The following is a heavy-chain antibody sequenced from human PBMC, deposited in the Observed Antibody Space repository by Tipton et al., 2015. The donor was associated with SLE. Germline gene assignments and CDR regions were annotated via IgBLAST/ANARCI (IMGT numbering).Heavy chain of an antibody. CDR2: INAYTGNT. D-gene: IGHD3-10*01. CDR3: AREAVRGVMDWFDP. Sequence: QLVQSGAEVKNFGASVKVSCKASGYTFTRYAITWVRQAPGQGLEWMGWINAYTGNTNYAEKLQGRVTMTTDTSTSTAYMELRSLRSDDTAVYYCAREAVRGVMDWFDPWGQGTLVTVSS. CDR1: GYTFTRYA. J-gene: IGHJ5*02. V-gene: IGHV1-18*01.